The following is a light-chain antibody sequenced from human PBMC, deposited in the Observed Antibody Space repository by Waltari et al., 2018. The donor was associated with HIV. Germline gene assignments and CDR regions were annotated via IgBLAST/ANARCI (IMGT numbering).Light chain of an antibody. V-gene: IGLV2-14*01. Sequence: QSALTQPASVSGSPGQSLTISCTGTSSDVGGYDYVSWYQLYPGKAPKLMISEVSNRPSGVSNRFSGSKSGNTASLTISGLQAEDEADYYCSSYTSSTPYVFGTGTKVTVL. CDR2: EVS. CDR3: SSYTSSTPYV. CDR1: SSDVGGYDY. J-gene: IGLJ1*01.